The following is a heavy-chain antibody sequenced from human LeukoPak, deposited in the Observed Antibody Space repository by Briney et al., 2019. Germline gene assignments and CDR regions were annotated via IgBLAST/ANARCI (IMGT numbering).Heavy chain of an antibody. Sequence: SETLSLTCTVSGYSISSGYYWGRIRQPPGKGLEWIGSIYHSGSTYYNPSLKSRVTISVDTSKNQFSLKLRSVTAADTAVYYCARHEIGSGSYSSYYFDYWGQGTLVTVSS. CDR2: IYHSGST. D-gene: IGHD3-10*01. CDR1: GYSISSGYY. V-gene: IGHV4-38-2*02. J-gene: IGHJ4*02. CDR3: ARHEIGSGSYSSYYFDY.